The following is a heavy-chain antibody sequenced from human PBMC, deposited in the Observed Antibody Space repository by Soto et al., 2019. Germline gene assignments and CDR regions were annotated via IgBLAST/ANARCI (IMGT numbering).Heavy chain of an antibody. J-gene: IGHJ6*02. Sequence: GGSLRLSCAASGFTFSSYGMHWVRQAPGKGLEWVAVISYDGSNKYYADSVKGRFTISRDNSKNTLYLQMNSLRAEDTAVYYCAKDGAGYYDSSGKVEGVRFSYYYYYYGMDVWGQGTTVTVSS. V-gene: IGHV3-30*18. CDR1: GFTFSSYG. CDR3: AKDGAGYYDSSGKVEGVRFSYYYYYYGMDV. D-gene: IGHD3-22*01. CDR2: ISYDGSNK.